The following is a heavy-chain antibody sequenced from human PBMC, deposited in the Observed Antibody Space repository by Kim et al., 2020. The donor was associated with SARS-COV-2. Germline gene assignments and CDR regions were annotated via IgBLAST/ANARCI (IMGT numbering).Heavy chain of an antibody. CDR3: ARDRYSSGWHSGDFDY. CDR2: TYYRSKWYN. V-gene: IGHV6-1*01. Sequence: SQTLSLTCAISGDSVSSNSAAWNWIRQSPSRGLEWLGRTYYRSKWYNDYAVSVKSRITINPDTSKNQFSLQLNSVTPEDTAVYYCARDRYSSGWHSGDFDYWGQGTLVTVSS. J-gene: IGHJ4*02. D-gene: IGHD6-19*01. CDR1: GDSVSSNSAA.